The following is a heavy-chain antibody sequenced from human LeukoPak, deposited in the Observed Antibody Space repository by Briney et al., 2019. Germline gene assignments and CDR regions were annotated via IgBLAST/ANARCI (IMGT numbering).Heavy chain of an antibody. V-gene: IGHV4-61*02. CDR3: ARGGGDWGFHQSDY. D-gene: IGHD2-21*01. CDR2: IYTSGST. J-gene: IGHJ4*02. Sequence: PSETLSLTCTVSGGSFSSGSYYWSWIRQPAGKGLEWIRRIYTSGSTNYNPSLRSRVTISVDTSKNQFSLKPSSVTAADTAVYYCARGGGDWGFHQSDYWGQGTLVTVSS. CDR1: GGSFSSGSYY.